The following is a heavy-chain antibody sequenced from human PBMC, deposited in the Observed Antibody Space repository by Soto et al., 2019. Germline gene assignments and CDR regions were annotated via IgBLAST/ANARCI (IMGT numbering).Heavy chain of an antibody. V-gene: IGHV3-7*03. CDR3: ARDVYEILGRVVRRLDS. CDR1: GFTFVYYW. Sequence: HGGSLRLSSAASGFTFVYYWMTWVREGPGKGLEWVANLKRDGRERYYVDSVKGRFSVSRDNAKNSLYLQMNNLRPEDTAVYYCARDVYEILGRVVRRLDSWGQGTLVTVSS. D-gene: IGHD2-8*01. CDR2: LKRDGRER. J-gene: IGHJ4*02.